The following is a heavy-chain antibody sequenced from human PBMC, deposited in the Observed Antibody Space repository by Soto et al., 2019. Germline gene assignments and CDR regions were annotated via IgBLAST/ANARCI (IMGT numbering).Heavy chain of an antibody. V-gene: IGHV4-39*01. CDR3: ARLGVPGIAAAGPDFDY. J-gene: IGHJ4*02. Sequence: LSLTCTVSGGSISSSSYYWGWIRQPPGKGLEWIGSIYYSGSTYYNPSLKSRVTISVDTSKNQFSLKLSSVTAADTAVYYCARLGVPGIAAAGPDFDYWGQGTLVTVSS. CDR2: IYYSGST. D-gene: IGHD6-13*01. CDR1: GGSISSSSYY.